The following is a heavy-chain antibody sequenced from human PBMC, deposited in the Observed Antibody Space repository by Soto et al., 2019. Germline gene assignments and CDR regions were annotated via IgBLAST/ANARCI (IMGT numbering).Heavy chain of an antibody. CDR3: AGGTGWLIDY. V-gene: IGHV3-7*04. Sequence: EVQLMESGGGLVQPGGSLRLSCAGSGFTFSSYWMNWVRQAPGKGLEWVANIKQDGSEKYCVDSVKGRFSISRDNAQNSMYLQMNSLRAEDTAVYYCAGGTGWLIDYWGQGTLVTVSS. CDR2: IKQDGSEK. J-gene: IGHJ4*02. CDR1: GFTFSSYW. D-gene: IGHD6-19*01.